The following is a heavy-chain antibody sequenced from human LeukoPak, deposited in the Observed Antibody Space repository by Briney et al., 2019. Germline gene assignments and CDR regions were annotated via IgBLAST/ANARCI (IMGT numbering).Heavy chain of an antibody. V-gene: IGHV4-59*01. CDR2: IYYSGST. CDR3: ASTATAPGSQYYFDH. J-gene: IGHJ4*02. Sequence: SETLSLTCTVSGGSISSYYWSWVRQPPGKGLEWIGYIYYSGSTNYNPSLKSRVSVSVDTSKNQFSLKLNSVTAADTAVYYCASTATAPGSQYYFDHWGQGTLVTVSS. CDR1: GGSISSYY. D-gene: IGHD2-21*02.